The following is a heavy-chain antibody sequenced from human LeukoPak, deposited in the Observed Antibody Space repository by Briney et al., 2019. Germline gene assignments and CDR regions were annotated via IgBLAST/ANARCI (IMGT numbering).Heavy chain of an antibody. D-gene: IGHD7-27*01. J-gene: IGHJ3*02. CDR3: TRPLTLTGDGVGAFDI. V-gene: IGHV1-69*04. Sequence: SVKVSCKASGGTFSSYAISWVRQAPGQGLEWMGRIIPILGIANYAQKFQGRVTITADKSTSTAYMELSSLRSEDTAVYYCTRPLTLTGDGVGAFDIWGQGTMVTVSS. CDR1: GGTFSSYA. CDR2: IIPILGIA.